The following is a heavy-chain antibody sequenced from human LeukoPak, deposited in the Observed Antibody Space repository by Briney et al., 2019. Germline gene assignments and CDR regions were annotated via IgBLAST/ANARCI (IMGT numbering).Heavy chain of an antibody. CDR3: ARDPPHDILTGYYGVGLDY. D-gene: IGHD3-9*01. Sequence: PGGSLRLSCAASGFTFSSYAMSWVRQAPGKGLEWVSYISSSGSTKYYADSVKGRFTISRDNAKNSLYLQMNSLRAEDTAVYYCARDPPHDILTGYYGVGLDYWGQGTLVTVSS. CDR1: GFTFSSYA. CDR2: ISSSGSTK. J-gene: IGHJ4*02. V-gene: IGHV3-48*03.